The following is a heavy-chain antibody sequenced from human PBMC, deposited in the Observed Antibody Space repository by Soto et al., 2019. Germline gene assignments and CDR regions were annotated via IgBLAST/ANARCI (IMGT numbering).Heavy chain of an antibody. D-gene: IGHD2-15*01. V-gene: IGHV4-34*10. Sequence: SETLSLTCAVYGGSFRGYFWSWIRQPPGKGLEWIGEINHSGITSYSPSLGSRVTTSVDTPKNQFSPRLRSVTAADTAIYYCARRFCSDSYCSYFDYWGRGTLVTVSS. CDR3: ARRFCSDSYCSYFDY. J-gene: IGHJ4*02. CDR1: GGSFRGYF. CDR2: INHSGIT.